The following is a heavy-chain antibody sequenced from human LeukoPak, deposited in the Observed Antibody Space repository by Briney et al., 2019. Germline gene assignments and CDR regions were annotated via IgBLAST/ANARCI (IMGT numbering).Heavy chain of an antibody. CDR3: ARDMSSGWYDY. J-gene: IGHJ4*02. V-gene: IGHV3-7*03. CDR1: GFTFSSYW. D-gene: IGHD6-19*01. CDR2: IKQDGSEK. Sequence: GGTLRLSCAASGFTFSSYWMSWVRQAPGKGLEWVTNIKQDGSEKYYVDSVKGRFTISRDNAKNSLYLQMNSLRAEDTAVYYCARDMSSGWYDYWGQGNLVTVSS.